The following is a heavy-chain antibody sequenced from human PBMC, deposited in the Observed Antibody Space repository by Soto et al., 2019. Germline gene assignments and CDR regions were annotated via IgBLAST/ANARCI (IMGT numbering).Heavy chain of an antibody. CDR2: INSDGSST. CDR3: ASNAGGYCSGGSCYYAFDI. V-gene: IGHV3-74*01. CDR1: GFTFSSYW. J-gene: IGHJ3*02. Sequence: GGSLRLSCAASGFTFSSYWMHWVRQAPGKGLVWVSRINSDGSSTSYADSVKGRFTISRDNAKNTLYLQMNSLRAEDTAVYYCASNAGGYCSGGSCYYAFDIWGQGTMVTVSS. D-gene: IGHD2-15*01.